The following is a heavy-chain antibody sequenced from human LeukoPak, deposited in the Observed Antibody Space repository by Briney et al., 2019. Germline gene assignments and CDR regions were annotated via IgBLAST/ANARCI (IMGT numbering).Heavy chain of an antibody. J-gene: IGHJ4*02. CDR1: GGSISSGGYS. D-gene: IGHD3-9*01. CDR3: ARVAYYDILTGYSKGVDY. CDR2: IYHSGST. V-gene: IGHV4-30-2*01. Sequence: SQTLSLTCAVSGGSISSGGYSWSWIRQPPGKGLEWIGYIYHSGSTYYNPSLKSRVTISVDKSKNQFSLKLSSVTAADTAVYYCARVAYYDILTGYSKGVDYWGQGTLVTVSS.